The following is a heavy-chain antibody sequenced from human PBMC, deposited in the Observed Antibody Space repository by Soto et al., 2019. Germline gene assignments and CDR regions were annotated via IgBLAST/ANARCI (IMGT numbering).Heavy chain of an antibody. CDR3: ARDGSYYDILTGYTAY. Sequence: PGGSLRLSCAASGFTFSTYAMSWVRQAPGKGLEWVAVISYDGSNKYFADPVKGRFTISRDNSKNTLYLQMNSLRAEDTAVYYCARDGSYYDILTGYTAYWGQGTLVTVSS. CDR2: ISYDGSNK. CDR1: GFTFSTYA. D-gene: IGHD3-9*01. V-gene: IGHV3-30*04. J-gene: IGHJ4*02.